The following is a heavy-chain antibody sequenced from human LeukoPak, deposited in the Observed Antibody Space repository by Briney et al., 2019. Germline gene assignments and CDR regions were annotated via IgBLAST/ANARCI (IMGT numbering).Heavy chain of an antibody. CDR2: IYYSGST. CDR1: GGSISSGGYY. D-gene: IGHD6-6*01. J-gene: IGHJ4*02. CDR3: ARGRSIAARPSYFDY. V-gene: IGHV4-31*03. Sequence: SQTLSLTCTVSGGSISSGGYYWSWIRQHPGKGLEWIGYIYYSGSTYYNPSLKSRVTISVDTSKNQFSLKLSSVTAADTAVYYCARGRSIAARPSYFDYWGQGTLVTASS.